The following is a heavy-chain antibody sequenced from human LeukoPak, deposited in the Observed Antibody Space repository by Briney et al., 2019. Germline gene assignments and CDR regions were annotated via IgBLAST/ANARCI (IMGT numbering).Heavy chain of an antibody. CDR1: GGTFSSYA. J-gene: IGHJ6*02. V-gene: IGHV1-69*13. CDR3: ARAGGPDCSSTSCHYDFWSGYPNYYYYGMDV. CDR2: IIPIFGTA. Sequence: ASVKVSCKASGGTFSSYAISWVRQAPGQGLEWMGGIIPIFGTANYAQKFQGRVTITADESTSTAYMELSSLRSEDTAVYYCARAGGPDCSSTSCHYDFWSGYPNYYYYGMDVWGQGTTVTVSS. D-gene: IGHD2-2*01.